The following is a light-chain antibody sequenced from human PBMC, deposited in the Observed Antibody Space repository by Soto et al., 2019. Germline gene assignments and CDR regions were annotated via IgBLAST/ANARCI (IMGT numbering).Light chain of an antibody. V-gene: IGKV4-1*01. CDR1: QRVSYSSNNKHD. CDR3: QPCRSVPYT. Sequence: DIVMTQSPDSLAVSLGERATINCTSSQRVSYSSNNKHDLAWYQQKAGQPPKPLIYSESNRESGVPDRFSGSGSVTDYTLTISTLQAEYVAFYYCQPCRSVPYTFGGGTKVALK. J-gene: IGKJ4*01. CDR2: SES.